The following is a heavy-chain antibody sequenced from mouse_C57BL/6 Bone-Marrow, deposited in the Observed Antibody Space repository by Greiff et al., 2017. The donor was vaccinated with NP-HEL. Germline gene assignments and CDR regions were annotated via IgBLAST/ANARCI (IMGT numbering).Heavy chain of an antibody. Sequence: VQLQQPGAELVKPGASVKLSCKASGYTFTSYWMHWVKQRPGQGLEWIGMIHPYSGSTNYNEKFKSKATLTVDKSSSTAYMQLSSLTSEDSAVYYCANIYYYGSSPYYAMDYWGQGTSVTVSS. CDR1: GYTFTSYW. D-gene: IGHD1-1*01. CDR3: ANIYYYGSSPYYAMDY. V-gene: IGHV1-64*01. J-gene: IGHJ4*01. CDR2: IHPYSGST.